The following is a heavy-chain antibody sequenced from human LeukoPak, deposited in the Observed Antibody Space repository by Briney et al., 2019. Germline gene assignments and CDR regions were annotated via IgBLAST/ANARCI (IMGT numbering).Heavy chain of an antibody. CDR3: ERDIGYQLLDNWFDP. Sequence: ASVKVSCKASGYTFTSYGISRVRQAPGQGLEWRGWISAYNGNTNYAQKLQGRVTMTTDTSTSTAYMELRSLRSDDTAVYYCERDIGYQLLDNWFDPWGQGTLVTVSS. J-gene: IGHJ5*02. CDR1: GYTFTSYG. CDR2: ISAYNGNT. D-gene: IGHD2-2*01. V-gene: IGHV1-18*01.